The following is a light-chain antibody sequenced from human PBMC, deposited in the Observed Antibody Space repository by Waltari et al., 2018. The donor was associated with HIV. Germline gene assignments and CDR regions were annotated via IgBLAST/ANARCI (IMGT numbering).Light chain of an antibody. CDR2: DKH. V-gene: IGLV1-51*01. J-gene: IGLJ2*01. Sequence: QSVLTQPPSISAAAGQKVTISCSGSSSNLGATSVALYRQLTGTAPKLRIYDKHHRCPGIPDRFSDSKSGTAATMVISGLQPVDEADYCCGAWDNTLRGALFGGGTKLTVL. CDR3: GAWDNTLRGAL. CDR1: SSNLGATS.